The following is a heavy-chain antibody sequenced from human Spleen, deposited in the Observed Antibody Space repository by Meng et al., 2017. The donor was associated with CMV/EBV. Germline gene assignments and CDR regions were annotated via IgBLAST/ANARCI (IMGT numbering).Heavy chain of an antibody. D-gene: IGHD6-13*01. V-gene: IGHV3-21*01. CDR3: ARAEEQQGEFDY. CDR1: GFTFSSYA. J-gene: IGHJ4*02. Sequence: GESLKISCAASGFTFSSYAMSWVRQAPGKGLEWVSSISSSSSYIYYADSVKGRFTISRDNAKNSLYLQMNSLRAEDTAVYYCARAEEQQGEFDYWGQGTLVTVSS. CDR2: ISSSSSYI.